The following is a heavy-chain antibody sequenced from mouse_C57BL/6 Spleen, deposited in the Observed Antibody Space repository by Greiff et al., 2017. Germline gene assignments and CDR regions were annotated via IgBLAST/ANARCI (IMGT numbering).Heavy chain of an antibody. CDR1: GYAFSSSW. V-gene: IGHV1-82*01. CDR3: AYGYGGGYYFDY. J-gene: IGHJ2*01. D-gene: IGHD2-2*01. Sequence: QVQLQQSGPELVKPGASVKISCKASGYAFSSSWMNWVKQRPGKGLEWIGRIYPGDGDTNYNGKFKGKATLTADKSSSTAYMQLSSLTSEDSAVYVGAYGYGGGYYFDYWGQGTTLTVSS. CDR2: IYPGDGDT.